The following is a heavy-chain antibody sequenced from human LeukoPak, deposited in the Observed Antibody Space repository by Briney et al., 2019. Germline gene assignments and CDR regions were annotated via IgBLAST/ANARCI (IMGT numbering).Heavy chain of an antibody. CDR2: IYYSGST. CDR3: ARQLVYSDFWSGYEDY. Sequence: SETLSLTCTVSGGSISSSSYYWGWIRQPPGKGLEWIESIYYSGSTYYNPSLKSRVTISVDTSKNQFSLKLSSVTAADTAVYYCARQLVYSDFWSGYEDYWGQGTLVTVSS. J-gene: IGHJ4*02. V-gene: IGHV4-39*01. CDR1: GGSISSSSYY. D-gene: IGHD3-3*01.